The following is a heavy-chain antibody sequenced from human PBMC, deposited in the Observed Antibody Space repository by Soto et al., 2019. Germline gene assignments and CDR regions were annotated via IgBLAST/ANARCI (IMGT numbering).Heavy chain of an antibody. Sequence: GGSLRLSCAASGFTFSSYAMHWVRQAPGKGLEWVAVISYDGSNKYYADSVKGRFTISRDNSKNTLYLQMKSLRAEDTAVYYCASFEVESNIQLWLRHTMDVWGQGNTVTVSS. V-gene: IGHV3-30-3*01. D-gene: IGHD5-18*01. CDR3: ASFEVESNIQLWLRHTMDV. CDR1: GFTFSSYA. CDR2: ISYDGSNK. J-gene: IGHJ6*02.